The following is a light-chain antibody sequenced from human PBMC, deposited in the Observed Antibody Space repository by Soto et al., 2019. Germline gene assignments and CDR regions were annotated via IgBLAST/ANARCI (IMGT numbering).Light chain of an antibody. CDR1: QSVLYSTNNKNS. Sequence: DIVITQSPDSLAVSLGERATINCKSSQSVLYSTNNKNSLAWYQQKPGQPPKLLIYWASTRESGVPDRFSGSGSGTDFTLTISSLQAEDVAVYYCQQRSNWPRGTFGQGTKVEIK. V-gene: IGKV4-1*01. CDR3: QQRSNWPRGT. CDR2: WAS. J-gene: IGKJ1*01.